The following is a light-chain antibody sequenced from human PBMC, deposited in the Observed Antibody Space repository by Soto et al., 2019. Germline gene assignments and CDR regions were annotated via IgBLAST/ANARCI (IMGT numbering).Light chain of an antibody. CDR2: EVN. V-gene: IGLV2-23*02. CDR1: SSNVGSYKL. CDR3: CSSGGSPTYV. J-gene: IGLJ1*01. Sequence: QSALTQPASVSGSPGQSITISCTGTSSNVGSYKLVSWYQQHPGKAPKLMIFEVNKRPPGVSNRFSGSKSGNTASLTISGLKVADEADYYCCSSGGSPTYVFGTGTKVTVL.